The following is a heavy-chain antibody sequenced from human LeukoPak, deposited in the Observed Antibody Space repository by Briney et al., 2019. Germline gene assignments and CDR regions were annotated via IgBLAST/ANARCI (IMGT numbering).Heavy chain of an antibody. CDR1: GGSFSGYY. CDR2: INHSGST. J-gene: IGHJ4*02. Sequence: SETLSLTCAVYGGSFSGYYWSWIRQPPGKGLEWIGEINHSGSTNYNPSLKSRVTISVDTSKNQFSLKLSSVTAADTAVYYCAGSVRRRVVPAAIHSDYWGQGTLVTVSS. D-gene: IGHD2-2*02. CDR3: AGSVRRRVVPAAIHSDY. V-gene: IGHV4-34*01.